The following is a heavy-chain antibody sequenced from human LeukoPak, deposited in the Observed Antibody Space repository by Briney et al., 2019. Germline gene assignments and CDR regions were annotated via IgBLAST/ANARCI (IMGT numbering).Heavy chain of an antibody. CDR3: ARGVPTYYYDSSGYIGHPFDY. J-gene: IGHJ4*02. CDR2: ISYDGSNK. Sequence: PGRSLRLSCAASGFTFSSYGMHWVRQAPGKGLEWAAVISYDGSNKYYADSVKGRFTISRDNSKNTLYLQMNSLRAEDTAVYYCARGVPTYYYDSSGYIGHPFDYWGQGTLVTVSS. D-gene: IGHD3-22*01. V-gene: IGHV3-30*03. CDR1: GFTFSSYG.